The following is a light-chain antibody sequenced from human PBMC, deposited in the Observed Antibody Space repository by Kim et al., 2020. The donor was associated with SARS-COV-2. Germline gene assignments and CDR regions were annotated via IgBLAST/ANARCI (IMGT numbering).Light chain of an antibody. Sequence: SASVGDRVTITCRASQTISSWLAWYQQKPGKAPKLLIYDASRLESGVPSRFRGSGSGTEFTLTISSLQPDDFATYYCQDYHSNPRTFGQGTKLEI. CDR2: DAS. J-gene: IGKJ2*01. V-gene: IGKV1-5*01. CDR3: QDYHSNPRT. CDR1: QTISSW.